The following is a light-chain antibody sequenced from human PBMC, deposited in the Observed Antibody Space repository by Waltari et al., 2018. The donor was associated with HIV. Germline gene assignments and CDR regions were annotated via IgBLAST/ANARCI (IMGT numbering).Light chain of an antibody. Sequence: SSAVTQDPAVSVALGQTVKITCQGENLRTFYASWYQQQPGQAPGLVSYGKNKRPAEIPDLFTSSASSNTASLTITGGQAEDEADYYCTTRDRSGNLYVFGTGTTVTVL. CDR2: GKN. CDR3: TTRDRSGNLYV. V-gene: IGLV3-19*01. J-gene: IGLJ1*01. CDR1: NLRTFY.